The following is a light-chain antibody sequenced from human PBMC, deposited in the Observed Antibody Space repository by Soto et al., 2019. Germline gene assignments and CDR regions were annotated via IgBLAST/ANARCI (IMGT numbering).Light chain of an antibody. Sequence: DIQMTQSPSTLSASVGDRVTITCRASQNINNWLAWYQQKPGKAPKLLIYQASSLESGVPSRFSGSGSGTEFTLTISYLQPDDFGTYYCQQYNSYSQFTFGPGTEVDVK. CDR3: QQYNSYSQFT. J-gene: IGKJ3*01. CDR2: QAS. CDR1: QNINNW. V-gene: IGKV1-5*03.